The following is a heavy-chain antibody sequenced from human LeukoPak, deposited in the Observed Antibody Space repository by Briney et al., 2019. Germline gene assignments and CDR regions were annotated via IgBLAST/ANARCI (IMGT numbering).Heavy chain of an antibody. D-gene: IGHD3-3*01. J-gene: IGHJ6*02. V-gene: IGHV1-18*01. CDR1: GYTFTSYG. CDR3: ARRAGVRITLFGVVRGYYYYGMDV. CDR2: ISAYNGNT. Sequence: AAVKVSCKASGYTFTSYGISWVRQAPGQGLEWMGWISAYNGNTNYSQELQGRVTMTTDTSKCTAYLELRSLGPADTAVYHCARRAGVRITLFGVVRGYYYYGMDVWGQGTTVTVSS.